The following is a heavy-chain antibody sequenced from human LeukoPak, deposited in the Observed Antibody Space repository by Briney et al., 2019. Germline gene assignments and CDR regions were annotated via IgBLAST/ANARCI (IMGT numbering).Heavy chain of an antibody. CDR3: AKGILYSSSFDY. V-gene: IGHV3-23*01. J-gene: IGHJ4*02. D-gene: IGHD6-13*01. CDR2: ISGSGGST. Sequence: GGSLRLSCAASGFTFSSYAMSWVRQAPGKGLEWVSAISGSGGSTYYADSVKGRFTITRDNSKNTLYLQMNSLRAEDTAVYYCAKGILYSSSFDYWGQGTLVTVSS. CDR1: GFTFSSYA.